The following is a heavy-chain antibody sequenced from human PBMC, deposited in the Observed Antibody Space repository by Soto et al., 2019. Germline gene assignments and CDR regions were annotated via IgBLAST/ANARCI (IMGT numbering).Heavy chain of an antibody. Sequence: PGGSLTLSCAASGFTFSTYGMHWVRQAPGKGLEWVAVISYDGGQKHYADSVKGRFTISRDNSKNTLYLQMNSLRAEDTAVYYCTRDSDDIWAGYYIPFINYWGQGTLVTVSS. V-gene: IGHV3-30*03. CDR1: GFTFSTYG. CDR2: ISYDGGQK. J-gene: IGHJ4*02. CDR3: TRDSDDIWAGYYIPFINY. D-gene: IGHD3-9*01.